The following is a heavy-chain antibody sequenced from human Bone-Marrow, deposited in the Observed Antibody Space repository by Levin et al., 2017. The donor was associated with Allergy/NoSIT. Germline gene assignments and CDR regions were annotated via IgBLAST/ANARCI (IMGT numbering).Heavy chain of an antibody. D-gene: IGHD2-21*01. CDR2: ISYSGNT. J-gene: IGHJ3*02. V-gene: IGHV4-59*08. CDR3: ARHPPGSLSPTLIVENRGGPFDI. CDR1: GGSVNSDY. Sequence: SQTLSLTCTVSGGSVNSDYWSWIRQPPGKGLDWIGYISYSGNTNYNPSLKSRVTISLDTSKNQFSLKLNSVTAADTAVYFCARHPPGSLSPTLIVENRGGPFDIWGQGTRVTVSS.